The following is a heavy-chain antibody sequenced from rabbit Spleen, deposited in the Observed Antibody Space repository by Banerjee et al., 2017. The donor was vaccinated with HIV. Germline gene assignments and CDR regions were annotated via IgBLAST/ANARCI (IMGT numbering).Heavy chain of an antibody. CDR1: GFDFSGSYW. J-gene: IGHJ4*01. V-gene: IGHV1S45*01. Sequence: QEQLEESGGGLVKPEGSLTLTCTASGFDFSGSYWIYWVRQAPGKGLEWISCTGVGGSPTTYYANWAIGRVTISKTSSTTVTLQMTSLTAADTATYFCARGATNYFPSYFDLWGQGTLVTVS. CDR3: ARGATNYFPSYFDL. CDR2: TGVGGSPTT. D-gene: IGHD6-1*01.